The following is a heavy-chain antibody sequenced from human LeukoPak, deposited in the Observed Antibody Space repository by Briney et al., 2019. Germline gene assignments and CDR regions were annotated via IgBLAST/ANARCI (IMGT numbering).Heavy chain of an antibody. V-gene: IGHV3-23*01. CDR2: ISGNAGST. J-gene: IGHJ5*02. Sequence: GGSLRLSCAASGFTFSSYAMSWVRQAPGKGLEWVSAISGNAGSTYYADSVKGRFTISRDNSKNTLYLQMNSLRAEDTAIYYCAKARVIAAAGTGNWFDPWGQGTLVTVSS. CDR3: AKARVIAAAGTGNWFDP. D-gene: IGHD6-13*01. CDR1: GFTFSSYA.